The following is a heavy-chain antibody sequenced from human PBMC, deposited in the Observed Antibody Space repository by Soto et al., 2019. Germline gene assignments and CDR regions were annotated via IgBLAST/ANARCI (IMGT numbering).Heavy chain of an antibody. D-gene: IGHD4-17*01. CDR2: IHWDDVK. V-gene: IGHV2-5*02. CDR3: GHGQGDYDYYYYGVDV. J-gene: IGHJ6*02. Sequence: QITLKESGPTLVKPTQTLTLTCTFSGFSLRTNGVGVGWIRQPPGKALEWLALIHWDDVKRYSPSLKSRLTITKEPSKNQVVLTMANVDPVDTATYYCGHGQGDYDYYYYGVDVWGQGTTVTVSS. CDR1: GFSLRTNGVG.